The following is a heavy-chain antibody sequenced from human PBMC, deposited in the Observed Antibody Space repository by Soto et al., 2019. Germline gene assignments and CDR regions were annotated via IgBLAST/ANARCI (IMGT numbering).Heavy chain of an antibody. D-gene: IGHD3-10*01. Sequence: ASVKVSCKVSGYTLTELSMHWVRQAPGKGLEWMGGFDPEDGETIYAQKFQGRVTMTEDTSTDTAYMELSSLRSEDTAVYYCATDRSVEMATSGVSAFDIWGQGTMVTVSS. CDR3: ATDRSVEMATSGVSAFDI. CDR1: GYTLTELS. CDR2: FDPEDGET. V-gene: IGHV1-24*01. J-gene: IGHJ3*02.